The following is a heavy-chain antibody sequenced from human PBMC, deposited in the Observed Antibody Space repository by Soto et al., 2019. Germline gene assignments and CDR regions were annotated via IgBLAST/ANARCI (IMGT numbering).Heavy chain of an antibody. V-gene: IGHV3-33*01. CDR1: GFTFSSYG. D-gene: IGHD1-1*01. CDR2: IWYDGSNK. Sequence: QVQLVESGGGVVQPGRSLRLSCAASGFTFSSYGMHWVRQAPGKGLEWVAVIWYDGSNKYYADSVKGRFTISRDNSKNTLYLQMNSLRAEDTAVYYCAREGGATGTTPAAFDIWGQGTMVTVSS. J-gene: IGHJ3*02. CDR3: AREGGATGTTPAAFDI.